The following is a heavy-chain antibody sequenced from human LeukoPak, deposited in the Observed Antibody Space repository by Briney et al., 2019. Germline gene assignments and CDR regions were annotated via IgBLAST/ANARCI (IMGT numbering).Heavy chain of an antibody. CDR2: ISSSSSYI. CDR3: ARDDGEMATIVGFDY. V-gene: IGHV3-21*01. CDR1: GFTFSSYS. Sequence: PGGSLRLSCAASGFTFSSYSMNWVRQAPGKGLERVSSISSSSSYIYYADSVKGRFTISRDNAKNSLYLQMNSLRAKDTAVYYCARDDGEMATIVGFDYWGQGTLVTVSS. D-gene: IGHD5-24*01. J-gene: IGHJ4*02.